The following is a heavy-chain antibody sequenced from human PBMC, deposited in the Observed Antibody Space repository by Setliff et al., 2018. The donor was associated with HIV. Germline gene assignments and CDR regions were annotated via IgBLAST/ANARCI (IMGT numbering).Heavy chain of an antibody. CDR2: IDSNNGNR. D-gene: IGHD2-8*01. V-gene: IGHV1-18*01. CDR3: VRLTADRTNYYYYMDV. CDR1: GYSLSTYA. Sequence: ASVKVSCKASGYSLSTYAISWVRQAPGQGLEWMGWIDSNNGNRNFAQKFLGRVTMTTDISTNTAYMEVRSLSFDDTAVYYCVRLTADRTNYYYYMDVWGKGTTVTVSS. J-gene: IGHJ6*03.